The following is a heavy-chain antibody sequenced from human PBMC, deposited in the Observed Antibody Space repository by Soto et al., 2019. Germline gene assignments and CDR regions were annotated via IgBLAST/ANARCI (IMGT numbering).Heavy chain of an antibody. CDR1: GGSISSSNW. D-gene: IGHD1-26*01. J-gene: IGHJ4*02. CDR2: IYHSGST. Sequence: QVQLQESGPGLVKPSGTLSLTCAVSGGSISSSNWWSWVRQPPGKGLEWIGEIYHSGSTNYNPSLKSRVXXSXDXXKNQFSLKLSSVTAADTAVYYCARWSIVGANRFDYWGQGTLVTVSS. V-gene: IGHV4-4*02. CDR3: ARWSIVGANRFDY.